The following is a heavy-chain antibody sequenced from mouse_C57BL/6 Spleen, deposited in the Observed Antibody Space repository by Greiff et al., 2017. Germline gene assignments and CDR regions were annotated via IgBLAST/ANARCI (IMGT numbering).Heavy chain of an antibody. CDR2: IYPGDGDT. Sequence: VKLVESGRELVKPGASVKISCKASGYAFSSSWMNWVKQRPGKGLEWIGRIYPGDGDTNYNGKFKGKATLTADKSSSTAYMQLSSLTSEDAAVYFCARGQLGRGDYWGQGTTLTVSS. J-gene: IGHJ2*01. D-gene: IGHD4-1*02. CDR1: GYAFSSSW. V-gene: IGHV1-82*01. CDR3: ARGQLGRGDY.